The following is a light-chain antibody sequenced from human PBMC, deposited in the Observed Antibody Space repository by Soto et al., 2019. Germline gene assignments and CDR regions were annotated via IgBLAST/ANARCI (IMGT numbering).Light chain of an antibody. Sequence: DSQMTQSPSTLSASVGDRVIITYRASQSISSWFAWYQQKPGKAPKILIYDASSLESGVPSRFSGSGSGTEFTLTISSLQPDDFGTYYCQQYNSYPWSFGQGTKVEI. V-gene: IGKV1-5*01. CDR1: QSISSW. J-gene: IGKJ1*01. CDR2: DAS. CDR3: QQYNSYPWS.